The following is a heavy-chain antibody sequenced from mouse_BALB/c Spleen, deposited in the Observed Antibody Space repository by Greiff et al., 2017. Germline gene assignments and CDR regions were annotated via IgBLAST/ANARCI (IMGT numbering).Heavy chain of an antibody. D-gene: IGHD4-1*01. CDR2: IDPANGNT. V-gene: IGHV14-3*02. CDR3: ARCKLGYAMDY. Sequence: VQLQQSGAELAKPGASVKMSCTASGFNIKDTYMHWVKQRPEQGLEWIGRIDPANGNTKYDPKFQGKATITADTSSNTAYLQLSSLTSEDTAVYYCARCKLGYAMDYWGQGTSVTVSS. CDR1: GFNIKDTY. J-gene: IGHJ4*01.